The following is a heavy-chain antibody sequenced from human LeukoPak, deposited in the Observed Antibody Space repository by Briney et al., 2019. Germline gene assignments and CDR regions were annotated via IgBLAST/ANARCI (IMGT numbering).Heavy chain of an antibody. Sequence: ASVKVSCKASGYTFTGYYMHWVRQAPGQGLEWMGIINPSGGSTSYAQKFQGRVTMTRDTSTSTVYMELSSLRSEDTAVYYCARDLPPYCSSTSCYKRKHYYFDYWGQGTLVTVSS. D-gene: IGHD2-2*02. J-gene: IGHJ4*02. CDR2: INPSGGST. CDR1: GYTFTGYY. V-gene: IGHV1-46*03. CDR3: ARDLPPYCSSTSCYKRKHYYFDY.